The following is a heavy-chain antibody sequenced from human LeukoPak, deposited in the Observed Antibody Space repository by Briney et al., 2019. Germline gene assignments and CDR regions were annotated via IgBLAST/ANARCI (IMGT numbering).Heavy chain of an antibody. CDR2: IIPIFGTA. D-gene: IGHD2-21*02. CDR1: GGPFISYA. J-gene: IGHJ6*04. CDR3: ARVPDFDYYYYGTDV. V-gene: IGHV1-69*06. Sequence: KVSFKASGGPFISYAISWVRPAPGQGLGWMGGIIPIFGTANYSQKFQGRVTITADKSTSTAYMELSSLRSEDTAVYYCARVPDFDYYYYGTDVWGKGTTVTVSS.